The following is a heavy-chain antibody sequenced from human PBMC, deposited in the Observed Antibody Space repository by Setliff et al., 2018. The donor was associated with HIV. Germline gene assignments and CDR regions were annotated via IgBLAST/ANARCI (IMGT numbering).Heavy chain of an antibody. CDR3: ALRERGGLVGAGNAFDI. D-gene: IGHD1-26*01. CDR1: GFTFSSYA. V-gene: IGHV3-23*01. J-gene: IGHJ3*02. Sequence: GVSLRLSCAGSGFTFSSYAMSWVRQAPGKGLEWVSSISGSGGSTYYADSVRGRFTISRDNSKNTLYLQMNSLSAEDTAKYYCALRERGGLVGAGNAFDIWGQGTMVTVSS. CDR2: ISGSGGST.